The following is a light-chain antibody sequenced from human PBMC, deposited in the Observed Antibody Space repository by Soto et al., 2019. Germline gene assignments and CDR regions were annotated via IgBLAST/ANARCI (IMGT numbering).Light chain of an antibody. V-gene: IGKV1-39*01. J-gene: IGKJ1*01. Sequence: DIHMTQSPSSLSASVGDRVTITCRASQIISSYLNWYQQKPGKAPQLLIYATSSLQSGVPSRFSGSGSGTDFTLTISSLQPEDFATYHCQQTYNTPWTFGQGTKVEIK. CDR2: ATS. CDR3: QQTYNTPWT. CDR1: QIISSY.